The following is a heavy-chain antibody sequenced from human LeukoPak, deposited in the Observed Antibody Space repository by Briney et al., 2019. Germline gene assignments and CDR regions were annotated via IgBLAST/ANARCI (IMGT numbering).Heavy chain of an antibody. D-gene: IGHD3-10*01. V-gene: IGHV4-39*07. CDR3: ASWVYGSGSYYRFDH. CDR2: IYYSGST. Sequence: SETLSLTCTVSGGSISSSSYYWGWIRQPPGKGLEWIGSIYYSGSTNYNPSLKSRVTISVDTSKNQFSLKLSSVTAADTAVYYCASWVYGSGSYYRFDHWGQGTLVTVSS. CDR1: GGSISSSSYY. J-gene: IGHJ4*02.